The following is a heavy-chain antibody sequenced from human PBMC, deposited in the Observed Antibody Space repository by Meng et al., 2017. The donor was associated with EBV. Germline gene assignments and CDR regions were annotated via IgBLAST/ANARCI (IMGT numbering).Heavy chain of an antibody. CDR2: LIPMSDAP. D-gene: IGHD3-10*01. Sequence: QVQWVQSGGEVKKPGSSVKVSCKTSGGTFRSDAVSWVRQAPGQGLEWMGGLIPMSDAPHYAQKFQGRVTMTADESTNTHYMDLSGLRFEDTAVYYCASESGRGFTPDYWGQGTLVTVSS. CDR1: GGTFRSDA. V-gene: IGHV1-69*01. CDR3: ASESGRGFTPDY. J-gene: IGHJ4*02.